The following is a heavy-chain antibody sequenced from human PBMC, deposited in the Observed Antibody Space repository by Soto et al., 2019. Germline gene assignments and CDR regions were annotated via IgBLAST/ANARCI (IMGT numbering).Heavy chain of an antibody. V-gene: IGHV5-51*03. J-gene: IGHJ5*02. CDR2: IYPGDSDT. CDR3: ARAPNSYYDILTGYYPTWFDP. D-gene: IGHD3-9*01. Sequence: GESLKISCKGSGYSFTNYWIGWVRQMPGKGLEWMGIIYPGDSDTRYSPSFQGQVTISADKSISTAYLQWSSLKASDTAMYYCARAPNSYYDILTGYYPTWFDPWGQGTLVTVSS. CDR1: GYSFTNYW.